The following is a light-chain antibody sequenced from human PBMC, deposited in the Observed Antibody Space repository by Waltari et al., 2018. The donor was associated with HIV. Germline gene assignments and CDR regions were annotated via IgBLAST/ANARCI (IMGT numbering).Light chain of an antibody. CDR2: DVF. CDR1: SSDIGAYEY. Sequence: QSALTQPAPVSGSPGQSITISCTGTSSDIGAYEYVSWYRQHPDKAPQLLIYDVFYRPSGVSHRFSGSKSGNTASLTISALQAEDEAVYSCSSYTTTNTIIFGGGTKLT. J-gene: IGLJ2*01. V-gene: IGLV2-14*03. CDR3: SSYTTTNTII.